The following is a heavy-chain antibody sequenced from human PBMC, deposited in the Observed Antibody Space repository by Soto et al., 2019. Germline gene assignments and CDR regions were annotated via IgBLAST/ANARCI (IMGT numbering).Heavy chain of an antibody. J-gene: IGHJ6*02. CDR3: SSLETQGYSYGMDV. CDR2: IIPIFRTA. CDR1: GGTFSSYA. V-gene: IGHV1-69*12. Sequence: QVQLVQSGAEVKKPGSSVKVSCKASGGTFSSYAISWVRQAPGQGLEWMGGIIPIFRTADYAQKFQGRVTITADESTSTAYMELSRLRSEDTAVYYCSSLETQGYSYGMDVWGQGTTVTVSS.